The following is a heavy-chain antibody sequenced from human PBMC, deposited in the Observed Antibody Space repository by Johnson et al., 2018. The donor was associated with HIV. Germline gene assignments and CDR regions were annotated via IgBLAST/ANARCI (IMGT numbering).Heavy chain of an antibody. V-gene: IGHV3-11*04. CDR2: ISSSGTTI. Sequence: QVQLVESGGGVVKPGGSLRLSCAASGFTFSDYYMTWIRQAPGKGLEWVSYISSSGTTIYYTDSVKGRFTVSRDNAKNSLYLQMDSLRDDDTAGYYCARIRPANWGVNDAFDIWGQGTMVNVSS. CDR3: ARIRPANWGVNDAFDI. D-gene: IGHD7-27*01. CDR1: GFTFSDYY. J-gene: IGHJ3*02.